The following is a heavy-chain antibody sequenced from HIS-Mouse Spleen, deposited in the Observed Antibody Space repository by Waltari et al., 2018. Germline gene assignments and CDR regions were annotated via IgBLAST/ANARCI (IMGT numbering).Heavy chain of an antibody. D-gene: IGHD5-18*01. J-gene: IGHJ4*02. V-gene: IGHV4-39*07. Sequence: QLQLQESGPGLVKPSETLSLTCTVSGGSISSSSYYWGWIRQPPGKGLEWIGSIYYSGRTYYNPSRKSRVTISVDTSKNQFSLKLSSVTAADTAVYYCARDVGTAMDYWGQGTLVTVSS. CDR3: ARDVGTAMDY. CDR1: GGSISSSSYY. CDR2: IYYSGRT.